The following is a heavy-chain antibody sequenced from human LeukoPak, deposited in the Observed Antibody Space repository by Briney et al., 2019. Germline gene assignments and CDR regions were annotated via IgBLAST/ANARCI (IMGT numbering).Heavy chain of an antibody. CDR2: IYYSGST. J-gene: IGHJ4*02. CDR3: ARVENMGATYYFDY. CDR1: GGAISSYY. Sequence: PSETLSLTCTVSGGAISSYYWSWIRQPPGKGLEWIGYIYYSGSTNYNPSLKSLVAISVDKSKKLFSLKLSSVAAADTAVYYCARVENMGATYYFDYWGQGTLVTVSS. V-gene: IGHV4-59*01. D-gene: IGHD1-26*01.